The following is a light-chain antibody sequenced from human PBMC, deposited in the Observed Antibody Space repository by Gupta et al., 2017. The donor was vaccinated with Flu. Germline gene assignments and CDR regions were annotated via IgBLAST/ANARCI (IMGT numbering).Light chain of an antibody. CDR3: QQYNNWPPWT. J-gene: IGKJ1*01. V-gene: IGKV3-15*01. CDR2: GAS. CDR1: QSVSSN. Sequence: EIVMTQSPATLSVSPGERATLSCRASQSVSSNLAWYQQKPGQAPRLLVYGASTRATGIPARFSGSGSGKEFTLTISSRQSEDFAVYYCQQYNNWPPWTFGQGTKVDIK.